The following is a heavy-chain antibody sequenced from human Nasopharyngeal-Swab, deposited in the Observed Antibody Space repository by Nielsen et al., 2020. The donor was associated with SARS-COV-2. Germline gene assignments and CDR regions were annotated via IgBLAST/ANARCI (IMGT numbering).Heavy chain of an antibody. D-gene: IGHD4-17*01. V-gene: IGHV4-59*01. J-gene: IGHJ6*02. Sequence: SETLSLTCTVSGGSISSYYWSWIRQPPGKGLEWIGYIYYSGSTNYNPSLKSRVTISVDTSKNQFSLKLSSVTAADMAVFYCARDFPGDPGSYYYGMDVWGQGTTVTVSS. CDR2: IYYSGST. CDR3: ARDFPGDPGSYYYGMDV. CDR1: GGSISSYY.